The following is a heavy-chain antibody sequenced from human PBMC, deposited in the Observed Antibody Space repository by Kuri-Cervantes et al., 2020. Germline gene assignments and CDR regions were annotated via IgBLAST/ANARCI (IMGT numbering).Heavy chain of an antibody. V-gene: IGHV3-30-3*01. J-gene: IGHJ6*02. CDR3: ARDTYGSGSAYYYYYGMDV. D-gene: IGHD3-10*01. CDR1: GFTFSSYA. CDR2: ISYDGSNK. Sequence: GGSLRLSCAASGFTFSSYAMHWVRQAPGKGLEWVAVISYDGSNKYYADSVKGRLTISRDNAKNSLYLQMNSLRAEDTAVYYCARDTYGSGSAYYYYYGMDVWGQGTTVTVSS.